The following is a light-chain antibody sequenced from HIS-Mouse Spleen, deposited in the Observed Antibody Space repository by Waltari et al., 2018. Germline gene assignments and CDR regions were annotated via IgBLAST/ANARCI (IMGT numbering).Light chain of an antibody. Sequence: QSVLTQPPSASGTPGQRVTISCSGSSSNIGSNYVYWYQQLPGTAPKHLIYRNNQRPSGVPDRFSGSNSGTSASLAISGLRSEDEADYYCAAWDDSLSGPVFGGGTKLTVL. CDR2: RNN. J-gene: IGLJ3*02. CDR3: AAWDDSLSGPV. CDR1: SSNIGSNY. V-gene: IGLV1-47*01.